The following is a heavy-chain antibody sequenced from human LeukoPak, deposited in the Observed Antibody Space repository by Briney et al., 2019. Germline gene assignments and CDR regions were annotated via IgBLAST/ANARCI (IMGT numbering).Heavy chain of an antibody. D-gene: IGHD2-21*02. CDR3: ARGGSECGGDCYSGYFDY. V-gene: IGHV4-34*01. CDR1: GGSFSGYY. Sequence: SETLSLTCAVYGGSFSGYYWSWIRQPPGKGLEWIWEIYHSGSTNYNPSLKSRVTISVDKSKNQFSLKLSSVTAADTAVYYCARGGSECGGDCYSGYFDYWGQGTLVTVSS. J-gene: IGHJ4*02. CDR2: IYHSGST.